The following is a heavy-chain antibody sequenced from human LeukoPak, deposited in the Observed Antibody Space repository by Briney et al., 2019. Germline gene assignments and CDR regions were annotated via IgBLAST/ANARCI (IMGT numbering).Heavy chain of an antibody. CDR2: IYYSGST. CDR1: GGSISSYY. J-gene: IGHJ4*02. Sequence: SETLSLTCTVSGGSISSYYWSWIRQPPGKGLEWIGYIYYSGSTNYNPSLKSRVTISVDTSKNQFSLKLSSVTAADTAVYYCARDSSGLRDWGQGTLVTVSS. D-gene: IGHD6-19*01. V-gene: IGHV4-59*01. CDR3: ARDSSGLRD.